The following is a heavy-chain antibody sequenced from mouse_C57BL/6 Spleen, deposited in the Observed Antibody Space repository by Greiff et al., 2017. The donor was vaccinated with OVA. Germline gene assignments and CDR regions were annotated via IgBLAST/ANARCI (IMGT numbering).Heavy chain of an antibody. D-gene: IGHD2-5*01. CDR2: IYPGSGST. CDR3: ARSYSNYLCYFDY. J-gene: IGHJ2*01. CDR1: GYTFTSYW. V-gene: IGHV1-55*01. Sequence: VQLQQPGAELVKPGASVKMSCKASGYTFTSYWITWVKQRPGQGLEWIGDIYPGSGSTNYNEKFKSKATLTVDTSSSTAYMQLSSLTSEDSAVYYCARSYSNYLCYFDYWGQGTTLTVSS.